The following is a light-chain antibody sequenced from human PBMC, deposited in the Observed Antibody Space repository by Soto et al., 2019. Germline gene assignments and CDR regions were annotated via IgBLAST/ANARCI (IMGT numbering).Light chain of an antibody. CDR2: VDSDGSH. J-gene: IGLJ3*02. V-gene: IGLV4-69*01. CDR1: SGHSSYT. CDR3: QTWATGPDWV. Sequence: QPVLTQSPSVSASLGASVKLTCTLSSGHSSYTIVWHQQQPDKGPRYLMNVDSDGSHYKGDGIPDRFSGSSSGAERYLTISSLQSEDEADYYCQTWATGPDWVFGGGTKVTVL.